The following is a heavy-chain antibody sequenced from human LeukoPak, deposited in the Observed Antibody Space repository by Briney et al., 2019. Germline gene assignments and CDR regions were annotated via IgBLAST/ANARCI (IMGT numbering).Heavy chain of an antibody. CDR2: IYDSGKT. V-gene: IGHV4-59*01. D-gene: IGHD3-16*01. Sequence: PSETLSLTCTVSGDSISSYYWSWIRQPPGKGLEWIGYIYDSGKTSYNASLISRVTISVDTSQNQFSLKLTSVTPADTAVYYCARGGGTLDYWGQGTLVTVSS. J-gene: IGHJ4*02. CDR1: GDSISSYY. CDR3: ARGGGTLDY.